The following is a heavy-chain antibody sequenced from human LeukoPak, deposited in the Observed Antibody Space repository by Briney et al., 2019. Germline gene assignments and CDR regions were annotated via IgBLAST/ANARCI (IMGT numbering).Heavy chain of an antibody. D-gene: IGHD3-22*01. J-gene: IGHJ4*02. CDR2: ISSCGSTI. CDR1: GFTFNLYE. V-gene: IGHV3-48*03. CDR3: ARGRYYDSSGPDY. Sequence: GGSLRLSCAASGFTFNLYEMNWVRQAPGKGLEWVSYISSCGSTIYYADSVKAGFTISRDNAKNSLYLQMNSLRAEDTAVYYCARGRYYDSSGPDYWGQGTLVTVSS.